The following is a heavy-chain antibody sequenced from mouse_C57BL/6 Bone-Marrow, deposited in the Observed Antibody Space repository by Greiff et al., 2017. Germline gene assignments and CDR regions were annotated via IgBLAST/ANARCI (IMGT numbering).Heavy chain of an antibody. J-gene: IGHJ3*01. CDR1: GFTFSSYG. D-gene: IGHD1-1*01. Sequence: EVMLVESGGDLVTPGGSLKLSCAASGFTFSSYGMSWVRQTPDKRLAWVATISSGGSYTYYPDSVKGRFTISRDNAKNTLYRKLSSLKSEDTAMYYCARLPYYDGSSDGWFAYWGQGTLVTVSA. CDR3: ARLPYYDGSSDGWFAY. V-gene: IGHV5-6*01. CDR2: ISSGGSYT.